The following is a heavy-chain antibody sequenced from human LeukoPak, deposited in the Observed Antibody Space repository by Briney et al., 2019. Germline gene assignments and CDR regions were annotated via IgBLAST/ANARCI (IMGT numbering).Heavy chain of an antibody. J-gene: IGHJ6*02. CDR2: IPSSGNDI. V-gene: IGHV3-21*01. D-gene: IGHD6-19*01. CDR3: ARDGSGLSRDV. Sequence: GGSLRLSCAASGFTFSVRGMTWVRQAPGKGLEWVSTIPSSGNDIYYADSVKGRFTSSRDNAKNSVYLQMNSLTADDTAVYYCARDGSGLSRDVWGQGTTVTVSS. CDR1: GFTFSVRG.